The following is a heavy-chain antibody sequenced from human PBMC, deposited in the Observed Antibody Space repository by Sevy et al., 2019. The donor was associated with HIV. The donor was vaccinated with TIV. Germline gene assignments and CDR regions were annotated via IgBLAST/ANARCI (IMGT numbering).Heavy chain of an antibody. V-gene: IGHV3-53*01. CDR3: ARALSGSGSSFDY. J-gene: IGHJ4*02. CDR2: IYSGGST. Sequence: GVLRLSCAASGFTVSSNYMSWVRQAPGKGLEWVSVIYSGGSTYYADSVKGRFTISRDNSKNTLYLQMNSLRAEDTAVYYCARALSGSGSSFDYWGQGTLVTVSS. D-gene: IGHD3-10*01. CDR1: GFTVSSNY.